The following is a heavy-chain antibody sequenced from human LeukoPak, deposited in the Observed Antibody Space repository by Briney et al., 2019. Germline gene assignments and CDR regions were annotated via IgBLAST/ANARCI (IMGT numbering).Heavy chain of an antibody. CDR3: AREADSSGWYGDAFDI. D-gene: IGHD6-19*01. CDR2: IYYSGST. CDR1: GGSISSYY. Sequence: PSETLSLTCTVSGGSISSYYWSWIRQPPGKGLEWIGYIYYSGSTNYNPSLKSRVTISVDTSKNQFSLKLSSVTAAVTAVYYCAREADSSGWYGDAFDIWGQGTMVTVSS. V-gene: IGHV4-59*01. J-gene: IGHJ3*02.